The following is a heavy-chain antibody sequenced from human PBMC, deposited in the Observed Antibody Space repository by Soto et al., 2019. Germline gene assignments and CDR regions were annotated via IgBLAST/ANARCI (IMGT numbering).Heavy chain of an antibody. CDR1: GFTFDDYA. CDR3: AKGPLGYCSGGSCYLFDY. Sequence: GGSLRLSCAASGFTFDDYAMHWVRQAPGKGLEWVSGISWNSGSIGYADSVKGRFTISRDNAKNSLYLQMNSLRAEDTALYYCAKGPLGYCSGGSCYLFDYWGQGTLVTVSS. V-gene: IGHV3-9*01. J-gene: IGHJ4*02. D-gene: IGHD2-15*01. CDR2: ISWNSGSI.